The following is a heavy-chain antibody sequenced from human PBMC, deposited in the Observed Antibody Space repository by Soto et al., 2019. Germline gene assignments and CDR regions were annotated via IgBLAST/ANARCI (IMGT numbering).Heavy chain of an antibody. CDR3: ARADRRIVVVPAANRKSYYGMDV. V-gene: IGHV3-15*01. CDR1: GFTFSNAW. Sequence: PGGSLRLSCAASGFTFSNAWMSWVRQAPGKGLEWVGRIKSKTDGGTTDYAAPVKGRFTISRDNSKNTLYLQMNSLRAEDTAVYYCARADRRIVVVPAANRKSYYGMDVWGQGTTVTVSS. CDR2: IKSKTDGGTT. J-gene: IGHJ6*02. D-gene: IGHD2-2*01.